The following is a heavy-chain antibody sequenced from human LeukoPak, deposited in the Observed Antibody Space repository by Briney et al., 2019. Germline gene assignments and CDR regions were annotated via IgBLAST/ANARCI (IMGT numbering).Heavy chain of an antibody. D-gene: IGHD2-2*01. V-gene: IGHV4-31*03. CDR2: IYYSGST. J-gene: IGHJ5*02. CDR3: ARAVVPAAIISGNFWFDP. Sequence: SQTLSLTCTVSGGSISNVGYYWSWIRQHPGKGLEWIGYIYYSGSTYYNPSLKSRVTISVDTSKNQFSLKLSSVTAADTAVYYCARAVVPAAIISGNFWFDPWGQGTLVTVSS. CDR1: GGSISNVGYY.